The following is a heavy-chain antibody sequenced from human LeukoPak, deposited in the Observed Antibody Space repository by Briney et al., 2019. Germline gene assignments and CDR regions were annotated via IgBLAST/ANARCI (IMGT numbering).Heavy chain of an antibody. Sequence: PGGSLRLSCAASGFTFSSYEMIWVRPAPGKGLECVSYISGSGRTIYYAGSMKGRFTISRDNAKNSLYLQMYSLRAGDTAAYYCASPQTSGYAFGYWGQGTLVTVSS. V-gene: IGHV3-48*03. D-gene: IGHD5-12*01. J-gene: IGHJ4*02. CDR3: ASPQTSGYAFGY. CDR1: GFTFSSYE. CDR2: ISGSGRTI.